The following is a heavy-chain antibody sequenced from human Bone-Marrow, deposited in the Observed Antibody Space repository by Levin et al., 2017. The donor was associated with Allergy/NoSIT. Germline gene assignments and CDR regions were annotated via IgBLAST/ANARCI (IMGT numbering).Heavy chain of an antibody. CDR2: IYSGGST. CDR1: GFTVSSNY. Sequence: ETLSLTCAASGFTVSSNYMSWVRQAPGKGLEWVSVIYSGGSTYYADSVKGRFTISRDNSKNTLYLQMNSLRAEDTAVYYCARDFHRAAGTHYYYMDVWGKGTTVTVSS. J-gene: IGHJ6*03. D-gene: IGHD6-13*01. CDR3: ARDFHRAAGTHYYYMDV. V-gene: IGHV3-53*01.